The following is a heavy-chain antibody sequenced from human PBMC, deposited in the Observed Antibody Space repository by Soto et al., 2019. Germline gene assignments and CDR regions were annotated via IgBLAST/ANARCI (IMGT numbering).Heavy chain of an antibody. CDR3: ARLGSSTIDY. CDR1: GYRFTSYW. V-gene: IGHV5-51*01. Sequence: GESLKISCDGSGYRFTSYWIAWVRQMPGKGLEWMGIIYPGDSNTRYSPSFQGQVTISADKSISTAYLEWGSLKASDSAMYYCARLGSSTIDYWGQGTLVTVSS. D-gene: IGHD6-13*01. CDR2: IYPGDSNT. J-gene: IGHJ4*02.